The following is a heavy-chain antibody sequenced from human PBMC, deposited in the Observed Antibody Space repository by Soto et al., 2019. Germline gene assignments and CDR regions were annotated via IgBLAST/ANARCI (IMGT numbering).Heavy chain of an antibody. J-gene: IGHJ4*02. V-gene: IGHV3-74*01. Sequence: EVQLVESGGGVVQPGGSLRLSCAVSGFTFSSDWMHCVRQAPGKGLVWVSRINGDGTNTDYADSVKGRFTISRDNPKNTLYLQMNSLRAEDAAVYYCVRSYGDPPGWGQGTLVTVSS. CDR3: VRSYGDPPG. CDR2: INGDGTNT. CDR1: GFTFSSDW. D-gene: IGHD4-17*01.